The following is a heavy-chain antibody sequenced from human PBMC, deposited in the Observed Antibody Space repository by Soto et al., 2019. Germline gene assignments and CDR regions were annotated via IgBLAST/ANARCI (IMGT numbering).Heavy chain of an antibody. CDR3: AKCLWFGESRSNWFDP. D-gene: IGHD3-10*01. Sequence: PGGSLRLSCAASGFTFSSYAMSWVRQAPGKGLEWVSAISGSGGSTYYADSVKGRFTISRDNSKNTLYLQMNSLRAEDTAVYYCAKCLWFGESRSNWFDPWGQGTLVTVSS. CDR1: GFTFSSYA. J-gene: IGHJ5*02. CDR2: ISGSGGST. V-gene: IGHV3-23*01.